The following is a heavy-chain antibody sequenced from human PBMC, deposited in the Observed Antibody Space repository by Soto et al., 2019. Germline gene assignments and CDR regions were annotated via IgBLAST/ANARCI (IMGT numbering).Heavy chain of an antibody. CDR2: IWYDGSNK. D-gene: IGHD3-16*01. CDR1: WGSVKIYG. V-gene: IGHV3-33*01. CDR3: ARESLHQNYGMDV. J-gene: IGHJ6*02. Sequence: VCCLKLSCAACWGSVKIYGMHGSRQAPGKGLEWVAVIWYDGSNKYYADSVKGRFTISRDNSKNTLYLQMNSLRAEDTAVYYCARESLHQNYGMDVWAQGTTVTVSS.